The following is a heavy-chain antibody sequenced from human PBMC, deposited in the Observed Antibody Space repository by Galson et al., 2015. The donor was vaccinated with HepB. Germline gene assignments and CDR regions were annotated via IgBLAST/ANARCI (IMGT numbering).Heavy chain of an antibody. J-gene: IGHJ6*02. CDR1: GFTFSSYA. CDR2: ISYDGSNK. D-gene: IGHD5-18*01. Sequence: SLRLSCAASGFTFSSYAMHWVRQAPGKGLEWVAVISYDGSNKYYADSVKGRFTISRDNSKNTLYLQMNSLRAEDTAVYYCASTPSSAMAPYYYYGMDVWGQGTTVTVSS. V-gene: IGHV3-30*04. CDR3: ASTPSSAMAPYYYYGMDV.